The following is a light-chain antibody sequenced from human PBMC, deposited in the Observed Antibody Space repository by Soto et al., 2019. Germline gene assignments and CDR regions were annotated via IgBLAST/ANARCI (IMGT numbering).Light chain of an antibody. CDR3: QHPKT. V-gene: IGKV1-5*03. J-gene: IGKJ1*01. CDR1: QTISSW. Sequence: DIQSTQSPSTLSGSVGARVTITCRASQTISSWLAWYQQKPGKAPKLLIYKASTLKSGVPSRFSGSGSGTEFTLTISSLQPDDFATYYCQHPKTFGQGTKVDIK. CDR2: KAS.